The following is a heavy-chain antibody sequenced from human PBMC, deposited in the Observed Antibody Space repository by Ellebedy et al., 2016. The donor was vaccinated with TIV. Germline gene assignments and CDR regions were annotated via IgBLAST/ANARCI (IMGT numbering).Heavy chain of an antibody. CDR2: ISCSGSTI. V-gene: IGHV3-48*01. J-gene: IGHJ4*02. Sequence: PGGSLRLSCAASGFTFSSYSMNWVRQAPGKGLEWVSYISCSGSTIYYTDSVKGRFTISRDNAKNSLYLQMNSLRAEDTAVYYCARACQQTSDYGGNVGFDYWGQGSLVTVSS. CDR3: ARACQQTSDYGGNVGFDY. CDR1: GFTFSSYS. D-gene: IGHD4-23*01.